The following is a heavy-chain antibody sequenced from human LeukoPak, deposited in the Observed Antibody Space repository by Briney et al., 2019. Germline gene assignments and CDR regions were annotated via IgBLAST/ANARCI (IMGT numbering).Heavy chain of an antibody. CDR3: ARGQILYYDFWSGYYTSRYFDL. CDR1: GGSFSGYY. D-gene: IGHD3-3*01. CDR2: INHSGST. J-gene: IGHJ2*01. Sequence: KPSETLSLTCAVYGGSFSGYYWSWIRQPPGKGLEWIGEINHSGSTNYNPSLKSRVTISVDTSKNQFSLKLSSVTAADTAVYYCARGQILYYDFWSGYYTSRYFDLWGRGTLVTVSS. V-gene: IGHV4-34*01.